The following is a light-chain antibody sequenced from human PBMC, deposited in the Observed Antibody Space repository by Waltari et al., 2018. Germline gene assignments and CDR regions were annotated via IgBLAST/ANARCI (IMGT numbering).Light chain of an antibody. V-gene: IGKV1-39*01. CDR3: QQSHGFPFT. CDR2: GAS. Sequence: DIQMTQSPSSLSTSVGDRVTISCRASYNVAVFLNWYQQKPGKAPKPLIYGASSLQSGVPSRFSGSGSGTDFTLTITSLQPEDSATYYCQQSHGFPFTFGQGTKLEIK. CDR1: YNVAVF. J-gene: IGKJ2*01.